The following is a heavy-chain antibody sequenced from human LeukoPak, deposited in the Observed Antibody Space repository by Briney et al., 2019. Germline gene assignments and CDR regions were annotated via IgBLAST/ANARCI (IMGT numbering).Heavy chain of an antibody. CDR2: ISSSGSTI. D-gene: IGHD2-8*01. V-gene: IGHV3-48*03. Sequence: GGSLRLSCAASGFTFSSYEMNWGCQAPGKGLEWVSYISSSGSTIYYADSVKGRFTISRDNDKKSLYLQMNSLRAEDTAVYYCYLGYCTNGVCYGYGMDVWGQGTTVTVSS. CDR1: GFTFSSYE. J-gene: IGHJ6*02. CDR3: YLGYCTNGVCYGYGMDV.